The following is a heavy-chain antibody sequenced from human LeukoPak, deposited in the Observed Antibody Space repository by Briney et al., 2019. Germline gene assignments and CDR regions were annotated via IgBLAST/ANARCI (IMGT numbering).Heavy chain of an antibody. CDR1: GLTVSHEY. D-gene: IGHD1-7*01. J-gene: IGHJ4*02. CDR2: IYSGGTT. Sequence: GGSLRLSCAASGLTVSHEYMSWVRQAPGKGLEWVSLIYSGGTTFYADSVKGRFTISRDSSKNILLLQMNSLRAEDTAVYYCAKDQDWNYVVFDYWGQGTLVTVSS. CDR3: AKDQDWNYVVFDY. V-gene: IGHV3-66*01.